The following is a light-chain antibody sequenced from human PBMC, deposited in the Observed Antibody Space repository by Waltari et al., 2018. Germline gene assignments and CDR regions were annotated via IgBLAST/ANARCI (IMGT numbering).Light chain of an antibody. CDR2: WAS. J-gene: IGKJ1*01. CDR1: QSVLYNSNNKNY. V-gene: IGKV4-1*01. Sequence: DIVMTQSPDSLAVSLGERATINCKSSQSVLYNSNNKNYLAWYQKKPGQPPKLLIYWASTRESGVPDRFSGSGSGTDFTLTISSLQAEDVAVYYCQQYYSTPLTFGQGTKVEIK. CDR3: QQYYSTPLT.